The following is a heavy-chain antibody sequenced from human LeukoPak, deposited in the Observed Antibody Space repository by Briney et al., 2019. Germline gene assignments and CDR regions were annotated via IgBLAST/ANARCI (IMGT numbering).Heavy chain of an antibody. CDR1: GGTFNSYA. D-gene: IGHD3-22*01. CDR3: ARDLDSSREDI. V-gene: IGHV1-3*01. J-gene: IGHJ6*02. Sequence: GASVKVSCKTSGGTFNSYAISWVRQAPGQRLEWMGWINAGNGNTKYSQKFQGRVTITRDTSASTAYMELSSLRSEDTAVYYCARDLDSSREDIWGQGTTVTVSS. CDR2: INAGNGNT.